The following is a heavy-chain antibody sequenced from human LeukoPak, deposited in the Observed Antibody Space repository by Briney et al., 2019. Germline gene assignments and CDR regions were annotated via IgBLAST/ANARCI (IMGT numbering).Heavy chain of an antibody. CDR1: GFTFSSHA. Sequence: GGSLRLSCAASGFTFSSHAMSWVRQAPGKGLEWVSAISGSGGSTYYADSVKGRFTISRDNSKNTLYLQMNSLRAEDTAVYYCAKDNGDYYDSSGYYPEFDYWGQGTLVTVSS. D-gene: IGHD3-22*01. CDR2: ISGSGGST. V-gene: IGHV3-23*01. CDR3: AKDNGDYYDSSGYYPEFDY. J-gene: IGHJ4*02.